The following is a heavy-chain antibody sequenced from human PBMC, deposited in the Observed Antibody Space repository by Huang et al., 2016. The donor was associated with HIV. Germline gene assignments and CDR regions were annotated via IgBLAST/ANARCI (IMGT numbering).Heavy chain of an antibody. CDR2: IDYSGST. Sequence: QVQLQESGPGLVKPSETLSLTCTVSGGSISSYYWRWIRQPPGKGLECIGYIDYSGSTNYNPSLKSRVTISVDTSKNQFSLKLRSVTAADTAVYYCARGPSPWLQEAFDIWGQGTMVTVSS. D-gene: IGHD5-12*01. CDR1: GGSISSYY. V-gene: IGHV4-59*01. J-gene: IGHJ3*02. CDR3: ARGPSPWLQEAFDI.